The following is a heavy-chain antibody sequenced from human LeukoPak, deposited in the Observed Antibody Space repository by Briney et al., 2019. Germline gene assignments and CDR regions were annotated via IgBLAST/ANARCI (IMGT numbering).Heavy chain of an antibody. CDR2: IYYSGST. Sequence: SETLSLTCTVSGGSISSYYWSWIRQPPGKGLEWIGYIYYSGSTNYNPSLKSRVTISVDTSKNQFSLKLSSVTAADTAVYYCARERRVAGMVGFDYWGQGTLVTVSS. D-gene: IGHD6-19*01. V-gene: IGHV4-59*01. J-gene: IGHJ4*02. CDR1: GGSISSYY. CDR3: ARERRVAGMVGFDY.